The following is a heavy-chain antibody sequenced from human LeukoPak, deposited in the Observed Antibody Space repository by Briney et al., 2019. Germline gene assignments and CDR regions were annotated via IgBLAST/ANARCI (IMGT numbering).Heavy chain of an antibody. V-gene: IGHV3-23*01. CDR1: GFTFSSYA. D-gene: IGHD2-2*02. CDR2: ISGSGGSI. Sequence: TGGSLRLSCAASGFTFSSYAMSWVRQAPGKGLEWVSAISGSGGSIYYADSVKGRFTISRDNSKNTLYLQMNSLRAEDTAVYYCAKGMIVVVPAAIVDYNWFDPWGQGTLVTVSS. CDR3: AKGMIVVVPAAIVDYNWFDP. J-gene: IGHJ5*02.